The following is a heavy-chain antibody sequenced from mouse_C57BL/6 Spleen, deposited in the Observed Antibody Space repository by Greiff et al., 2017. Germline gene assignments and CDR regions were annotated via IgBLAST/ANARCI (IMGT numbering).Heavy chain of an antibody. V-gene: IGHV1-26*01. J-gene: IGHJ1*03. Sequence: EVKLQQSGPELVKPGASVKISCKASGYTFTDYYMNWVKQSHGKSLEWIGDINPNNGGTSYNQKFKGKATLTVDKSSRTAYMELRSLTSEDSAVYYCARESYYYGSSYDWYFDVWGTGTTVTVSS. CDR2: INPNNGGT. D-gene: IGHD1-1*01. CDR3: ARESYYYGSSYDWYFDV. CDR1: GYTFTDYY.